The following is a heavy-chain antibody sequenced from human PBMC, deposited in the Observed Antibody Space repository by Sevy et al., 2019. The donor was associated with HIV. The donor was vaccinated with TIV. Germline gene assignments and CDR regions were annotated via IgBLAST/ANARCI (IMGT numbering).Heavy chain of an antibody. V-gene: IGHV3-23*01. CDR1: GFTFSSYA. Sequence: GGSLRLSCAASGFTFSSYAMSWVRQAPGKGLEWVSAISGSGGSTYYADSVKGRFTISRDNSKNTLYLQMNSLRAEDTAVYYCAKVPYSSSGYDYGAFDIWGQGTMVTVSS. CDR2: ISGSGGST. J-gene: IGHJ3*02. D-gene: IGHD6-13*01. CDR3: AKVPYSSSGYDYGAFDI.